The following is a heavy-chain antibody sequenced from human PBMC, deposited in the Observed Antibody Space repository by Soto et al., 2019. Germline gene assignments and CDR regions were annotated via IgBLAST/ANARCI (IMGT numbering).Heavy chain of an antibody. CDR2: IKHSGST. CDR3: ARACYGSGIVCYYGMDV. J-gene: IGHJ6*02. Sequence: SETLSLTCTVSGGSISSYFWSWIRQPPGKGLEWIGEIKHSGSTNYNPSLKSRVIISVDTSKNQFSLKLSSVTAADTAVYYCARACYGSGIVCYYGMDVWGQGTTVTVSS. D-gene: IGHD3-10*01. CDR1: GGSISSYF. V-gene: IGHV4-34*01.